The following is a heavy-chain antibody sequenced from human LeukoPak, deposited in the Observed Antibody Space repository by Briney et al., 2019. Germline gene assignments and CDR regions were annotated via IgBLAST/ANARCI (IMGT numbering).Heavy chain of an antibody. CDR1: GFTFSSYG. CDR2: ISYDGSNK. D-gene: IGHD6-13*01. Sequence: GGSLRLSCAASGFTFSSYGMHWVRQAPGKGLEWVAVISYDGSNKYYADSVKGRFTISRDNSKNTLYLQMNSLRAEDTAVYYCAKDGISSSWLDYWGQGTLVTVSS. CDR3: AKDGISSSWLDY. J-gene: IGHJ4*02. V-gene: IGHV3-30*18.